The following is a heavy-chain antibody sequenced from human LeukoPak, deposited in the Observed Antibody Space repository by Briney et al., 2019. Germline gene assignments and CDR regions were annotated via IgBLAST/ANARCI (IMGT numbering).Heavy chain of an antibody. J-gene: IGHJ1*01. D-gene: IGHD6-6*01. CDR2: IYSGGST. CDR1: GFTFSNAW. V-gene: IGHV3-53*01. Sequence: PGGSLRLSCAASGFTFSNAWMSWVRQAPGKGLEWVSVIYSGGSTYYADSVKGRFTISRDNSKNTLYLQMNSLRAEDTAVYYCARVRAARWYFQHWGQGTLVTVSS. CDR3: ARVRAARWYFQH.